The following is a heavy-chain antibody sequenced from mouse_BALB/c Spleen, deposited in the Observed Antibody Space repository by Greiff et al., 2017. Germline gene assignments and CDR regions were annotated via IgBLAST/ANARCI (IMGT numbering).Heavy chain of an antibody. CDR1: GFTFSSFG. Sequence: EVHLVESGGGLVQPGGSRKLSCAASGFTFSSFGMHWVRQAPEKGLEWVAYISSGSSTIYYADTVKGRFTISRDNPKNTLFLQMTSLRSEDTAMYYCARSLTGYFDYWGQGTTLTVSS. J-gene: IGHJ2*01. CDR3: ARSLTGYFDY. V-gene: IGHV5-17*02. CDR2: ISSGSSTI. D-gene: IGHD4-1*01.